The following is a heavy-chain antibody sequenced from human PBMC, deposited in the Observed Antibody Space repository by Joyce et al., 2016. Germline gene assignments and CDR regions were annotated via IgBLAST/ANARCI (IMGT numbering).Heavy chain of an antibody. V-gene: IGHV3-7*03. CDR1: GFSFRYFW. Sequence: EVYLVESGGGLVQSGGSLRLSCAASGFSFRYFWMDWVRQAPGKGREWVAQINEDGSEKNYMDSLRGRFTISRDNAKNSVDLQINSLRVEDTAVYYCTRGSGTGWFDPWGQGTLVTVSS. CDR2: INEDGSEK. J-gene: IGHJ5*02. CDR3: TRGSGTGWFDP. D-gene: IGHD6-13*01.